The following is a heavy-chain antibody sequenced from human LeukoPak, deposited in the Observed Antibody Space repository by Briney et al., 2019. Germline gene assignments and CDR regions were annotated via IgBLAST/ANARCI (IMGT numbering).Heavy chain of an antibody. CDR3: ARGPYYDFWSGYPYFDY. D-gene: IGHD3-3*01. CDR2: IYHSGST. J-gene: IGHJ4*02. Sequence: SGTLSLTCAVSGGSISSSNWWSWVRQPPGKGLEWIGQIYHSGSTNYNPSLKSRVTISVDTSKNQFSLKLSSVTAADTAVYYCARGPYYDFWSGYPYFDYWGQGTLVTVSS. V-gene: IGHV4-4*02. CDR1: GGSISSSNW.